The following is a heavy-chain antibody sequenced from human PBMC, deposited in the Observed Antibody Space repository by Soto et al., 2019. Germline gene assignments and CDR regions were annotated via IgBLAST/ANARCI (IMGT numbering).Heavy chain of an antibody. Sequence: EVQLVESGGGLVKPGGSLRLSCAASGFTFSSYSMNWVRQAPGKGLEWVSSISSSSSYIYYADSVKGRFTISRDNAKNSLYLQMNSLRAEDTAVYYCVRKRGYSYGLDYWGQGTLVTVSS. V-gene: IGHV3-21*01. CDR1: GFTFSSYS. D-gene: IGHD5-18*01. J-gene: IGHJ4*02. CDR3: VRKRGYSYGLDY. CDR2: ISSSSSYI.